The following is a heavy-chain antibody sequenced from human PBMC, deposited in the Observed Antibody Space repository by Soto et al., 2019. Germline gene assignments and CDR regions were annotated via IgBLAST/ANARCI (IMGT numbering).Heavy chain of an antibody. D-gene: IGHD3-16*01. CDR2: TY. J-gene: IGHJ4*02. CDR3: TLRDDSSTGPIY. V-gene: IGHV2-5*01. Sequence: SGPTLINPTQTLTLTCSVSGISVTARGKSLGWIRQPPGKAPEWLALTYQYSPSLQNRVMFTKDTSKNQVVLTMTNVDPGDTATYYCTLRDDSSTGPIYWGQGTLVTVSS. CDR1: GISVTARGKS.